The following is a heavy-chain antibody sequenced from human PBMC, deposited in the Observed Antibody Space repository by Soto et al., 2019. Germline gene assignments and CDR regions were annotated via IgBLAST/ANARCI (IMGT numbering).Heavy chain of an antibody. V-gene: IGHV2-5*02. CDR2: FYRDDDK. Sequence: SGPTTVNPTQTLALTCTYSVFSLHTSDVGVGWISQPTGNALEWLAVFYRDDDKRYRPSLKSRLTIFMGTSKNLVILIMTNMDPVDTATYYCAHGAYYYGSGSYYTHWGQGTLFTVS. CDR3: AHGAYYYGSGSYYTH. D-gene: IGHD3-10*01. J-gene: IGHJ4*02. CDR1: VFSLHTSDVG.